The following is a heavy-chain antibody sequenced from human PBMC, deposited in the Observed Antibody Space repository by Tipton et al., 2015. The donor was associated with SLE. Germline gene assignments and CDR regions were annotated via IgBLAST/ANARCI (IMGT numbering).Heavy chain of an antibody. CDR1: GGSFSGYY. J-gene: IGHJ3*02. D-gene: IGHD5-24*01. CDR2: INPSGST. CDR3: ARKRNGMGI. Sequence: LRLSCAVYGGSFSGYYWSWIRQPPGTGLEWIGEINPSGSTNYNPSLKSRVTISVDTSKNQFSLKLSSVTAADTAVYYCARKRNGMGIWGQGTMVTVSS. V-gene: IGHV4-34*01.